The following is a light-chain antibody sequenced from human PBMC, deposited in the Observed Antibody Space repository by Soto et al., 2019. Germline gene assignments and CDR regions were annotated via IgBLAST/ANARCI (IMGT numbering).Light chain of an antibody. J-gene: IGKJ4*01. CDR3: QQSYSTPLT. CDR2: AAS. Sequence: DIQMTQSPSSVSASVGDTVTITCRASQSISSYLNWYQQKPGKAPKLLIYAASSLQSGVPSRFSGSGSGTDFTLTISSLQPEDFATYYCQQSYSTPLTFGGGTKVDIK. V-gene: IGKV1-39*01. CDR1: QSISSY.